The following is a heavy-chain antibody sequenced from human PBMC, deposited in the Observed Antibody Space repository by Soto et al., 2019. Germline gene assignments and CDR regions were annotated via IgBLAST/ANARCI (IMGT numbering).Heavy chain of an antibody. CDR3: ARAQGDWFDP. J-gene: IGHJ5*02. D-gene: IGHD1-26*01. V-gene: IGHV4-61*01. Sequence: PSETLSLTCTVSGGSVSSGSYYWSWIRQPPGKGLEWIGYIYYSGSTNYNPSLKSRVTISVDTSKNQFSLKLSSVTAADTAVYYCARAQGDWFDPWGQGTLVTVSS. CDR2: IYYSGST. CDR1: GGSVSSGSYY.